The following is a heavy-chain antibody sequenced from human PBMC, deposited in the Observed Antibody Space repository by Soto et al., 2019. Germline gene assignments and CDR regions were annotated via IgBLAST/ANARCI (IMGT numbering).Heavy chain of an antibody. D-gene: IGHD2-15*01. J-gene: IGHJ6*02. CDR2: IIPIFGTA. Sequence: QVQLVQSGAEVKKPGSSVKVSCKASGGTFSSYAISWVRQAPGQGLEWMGGIIPIFGTANYAPKFQGRVTITGDKSTSTAYMELSSLRSEDTAVYYCARASGCSGGSCYGDYYYGMDVWGQGTTVTVSS. V-gene: IGHV1-69*06. CDR3: ARASGCSGGSCYGDYYYGMDV. CDR1: GGTFSSYA.